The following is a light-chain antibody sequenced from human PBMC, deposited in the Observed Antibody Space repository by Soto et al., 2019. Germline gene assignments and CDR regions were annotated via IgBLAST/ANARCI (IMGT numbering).Light chain of an antibody. CDR3: QQYNNWPPIT. Sequence: ETVMKQSPATLSVSPGERATLSCRASQSVSSKLAWYQQKPGQAPRLLIYGASTRATGIPARFSGSRSGTEFTLTISSLQSEDFAVYYCQQYNNWPPITFGQGTRLEIK. CDR1: QSVSSK. CDR2: GAS. J-gene: IGKJ5*01. V-gene: IGKV3D-15*01.